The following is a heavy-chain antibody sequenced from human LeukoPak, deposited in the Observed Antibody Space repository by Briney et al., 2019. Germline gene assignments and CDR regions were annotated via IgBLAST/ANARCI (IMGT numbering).Heavy chain of an antibody. D-gene: IGHD3-10*01. Sequence: GGSLRLSCAASGFTFSSYGMHWVRQAPGKGLEWVAFIRYDGSNKYYADCVKGRFTISRDNSKNTLYLQMNSLRAEDTAVYYCAKDRTYYGSGSYYNGFDYWGQGTLVTVSS. CDR1: GFTFSSYG. CDR2: IRYDGSNK. CDR3: AKDRTYYGSGSYYNGFDY. V-gene: IGHV3-30*02. J-gene: IGHJ4*02.